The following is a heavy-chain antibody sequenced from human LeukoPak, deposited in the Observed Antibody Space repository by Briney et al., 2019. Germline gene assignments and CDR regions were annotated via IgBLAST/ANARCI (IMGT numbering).Heavy chain of an antibody. J-gene: IGHJ6*03. D-gene: IGHD1-26*01. Sequence: ASVKVSCKASGGTFSSYAISWVRQAPGQGLEWMGGIIPTFGTANYAQKFQGRVTITADESTSTAYMELSSLRSEDTAVYYCARDPVIVGAKLSYYYYYMDVWGKGTTVTVSS. CDR2: IIPTFGTA. V-gene: IGHV1-69*13. CDR1: GGTFSSYA. CDR3: ARDPVIVGAKLSYYYYYMDV.